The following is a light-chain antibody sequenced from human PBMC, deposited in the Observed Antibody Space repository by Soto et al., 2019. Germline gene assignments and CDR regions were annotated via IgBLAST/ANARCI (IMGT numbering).Light chain of an antibody. CDR3: QQYNNWPFIT. V-gene: IGKV3-20*01. CDR1: QSVGSDY. CDR2: GAS. J-gene: IGKJ5*01. Sequence: EIVLTQSPDTLSLSPGERATLSCRASQSVGSDYLAWYQQKPGQAPRIVIFGASGRATGIPDRFSGSGSGTDFTLTISSLQSEDFAVYYCQQYNNWPFITFGQGTRLEIK.